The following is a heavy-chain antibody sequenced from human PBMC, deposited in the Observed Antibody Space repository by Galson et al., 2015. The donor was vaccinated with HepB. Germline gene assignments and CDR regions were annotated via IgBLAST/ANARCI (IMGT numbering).Heavy chain of an antibody. Sequence: SLRLSCAASGFTFSDYYMNWIRQAPGKGLEFISYITSSGNTKFYADSVKGRFIVSRDNAKNTLFLHMNSLRAEDTAVYYCARSLGGSRTDYWGPGTLVSVSP. CDR1: GFTFSDYY. CDR2: ITSSGNTK. V-gene: IGHV3-11*01. D-gene: IGHD3-16*01. J-gene: IGHJ4*02. CDR3: ARSLGGSRTDY.